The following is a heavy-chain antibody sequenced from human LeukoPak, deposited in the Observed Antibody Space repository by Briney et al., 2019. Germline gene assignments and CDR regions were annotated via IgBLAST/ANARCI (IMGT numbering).Heavy chain of an antibody. CDR2: IDHSGGT. D-gene: IGHD6-13*01. Sequence: SETLSRTCAVYGGSLINYYWSWIRQSPGKGLEWIGDIDHSGGTSYNPSLESRVTISVDTSKNQFSLKLSSVTAADTAVYYCARHRGWKAAAGFAMGTNDYWGQGTLVTVSS. V-gene: IGHV4-34*01. CDR3: ARHRGWKAAAGFAMGTNDY. CDR1: GGSLINYY. J-gene: IGHJ4*02.